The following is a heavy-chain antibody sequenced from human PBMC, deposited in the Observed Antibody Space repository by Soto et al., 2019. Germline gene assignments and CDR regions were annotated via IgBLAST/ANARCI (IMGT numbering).Heavy chain of an antibody. CDR1: GFTVSSDY. D-gene: IGHD1-26*01. J-gene: IGHJ6*02. V-gene: IGHV3-53*02. CDR2: TNTGGTT. Sequence: EVQVLATGGGLIQPGGSLRLSCAASGFTVSSDYMSWVRQAPGEGLQWVSITNTGGTTYYADSVKGRFTVSRDNSKNTLYLQMNSLRAEDPAVYYCAKGDGFILAVWGQGTTVSVSS. CDR3: AKGDGFILAV.